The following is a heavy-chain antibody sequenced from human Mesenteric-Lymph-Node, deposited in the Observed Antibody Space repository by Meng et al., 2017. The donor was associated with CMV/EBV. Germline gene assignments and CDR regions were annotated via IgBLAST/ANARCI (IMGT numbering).Heavy chain of an antibody. CDR2: IPSGGGGR. V-gene: IGHV3-74*01. D-gene: IGHD3-10*01. CDR1: GFTFSSYW. CDR3: AAAPSGLGFTAATG. Sequence: GGSLRLSCATSGFTFSSYWLHWVRQVPGKGLMWVSCIPSGGGGRRYADSVKGRFTISRDNGKNTVYLQMDSLGDQDSGIYYCAAAPSGLGFTAATGWGQGTRVTVSS. J-gene: IGHJ1*01.